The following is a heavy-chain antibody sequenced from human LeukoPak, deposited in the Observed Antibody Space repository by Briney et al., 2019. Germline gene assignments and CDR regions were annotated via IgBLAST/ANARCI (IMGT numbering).Heavy chain of an antibody. D-gene: IGHD2-15*01. CDR1: GFSLSGYW. V-gene: IGHV3-74*01. J-gene: IGHJ5*02. CDR3: ARYPRNVGLAP. Sequence: PGGSLRLSCVASGFSLSGYWMYWVRQAPGKGLMYISRNNGDGSTTNYADVVKGRFTMSRDNVKNTLYLQMNSLRVEDTAVYYCARYPRNVGLAPWGQGTLVTVSS. CDR2: NNGDGSTT.